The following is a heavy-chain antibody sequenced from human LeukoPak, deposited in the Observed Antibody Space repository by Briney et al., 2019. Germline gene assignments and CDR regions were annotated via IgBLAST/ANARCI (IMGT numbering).Heavy chain of an antibody. V-gene: IGHV4-38-2*02. CDR1: GYSISSGYE. CDR3: ARVYYSNSYDYWYFDL. Sequence: LETLSLTCSVSGYSISSGYEWGWIRQPPGKRLEWIGSISQSGNTYDNLSLKSRVTMSVDTARNQFSLKLSSVTAADTAVYYCARVYYSNSYDYWYFDLWGRGTLVTVSS. J-gene: IGHJ2*01. CDR2: ISQSGNT. D-gene: IGHD6-13*01.